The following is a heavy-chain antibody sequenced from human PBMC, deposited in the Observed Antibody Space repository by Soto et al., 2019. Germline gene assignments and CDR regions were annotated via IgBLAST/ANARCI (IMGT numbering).Heavy chain of an antibody. D-gene: IGHD3-22*01. Sequence: SETLSLTCTVSGGSISSGDYYWSWIRQPPGKGLEWIGYIYYSGSTNYNPSLKSRVTISVDTSKNQFSLKLSSVTAADTAVYYCARSPDSSGYYPRWYYYGMDVWGQGTTVTVS. CDR2: IYYSGST. CDR1: GGSISSGDYY. CDR3: ARSPDSSGYYPRWYYYGMDV. J-gene: IGHJ6*02. V-gene: IGHV4-61*08.